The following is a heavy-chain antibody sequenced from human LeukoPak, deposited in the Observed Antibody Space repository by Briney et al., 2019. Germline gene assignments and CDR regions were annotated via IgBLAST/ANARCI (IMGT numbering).Heavy chain of an antibody. J-gene: IGHJ4*02. CDR2: ISGSGGST. CDR1: GFTVSSNY. CDR3: AKDRRIVPAAIPYYFDY. V-gene: IGHV3-23*01. Sequence: GGSLRLLCAASGFTVSSNYMSWVRQAPGKGLEWVSAISGSGGSTYYADSVKGRFTISRDNSKSTLYLQMNSLRAEDTAVYYCAKDRRIVPAAIPYYFDYCGQGTLVTVSS. D-gene: IGHD2-2*01.